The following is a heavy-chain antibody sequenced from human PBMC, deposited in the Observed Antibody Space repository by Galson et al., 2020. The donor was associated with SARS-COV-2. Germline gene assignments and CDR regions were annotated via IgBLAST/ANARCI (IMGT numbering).Heavy chain of an antibody. V-gene: IGHV3-74*01. J-gene: IGHJ4*02. D-gene: IGHD3-22*01. Sequence: GESLKISCASSGFSFSDYWMHWVRQAPGKGLVWVSRINTYGNSTTYADSVRGRFTVSRDNAKNMLYLQMNSLRAEDRAVYYCVRHSSGDYWGQGTLVTGSS. CDR2: INTYGNST. CDR3: VRHSSGDY. CDR1: GFSFSDYW.